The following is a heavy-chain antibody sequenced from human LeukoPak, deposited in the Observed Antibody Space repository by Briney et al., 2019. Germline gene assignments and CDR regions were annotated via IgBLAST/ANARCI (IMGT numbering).Heavy chain of an antibody. Sequence: PSETLSLTCSVSGVSISSYYWSWIRQPPGKGLEWVGYIYDSGSTNYNPSLKSRVTISVDTSKNQFSLKVSSVTAADTAVYYCARVGLRGVTTLYFDHWGQGTLVTVSS. CDR1: GVSISSYY. V-gene: IGHV4-59*01. CDR3: ARVGLRGVTTLYFDH. D-gene: IGHD4-17*01. J-gene: IGHJ4*02. CDR2: IYDSGST.